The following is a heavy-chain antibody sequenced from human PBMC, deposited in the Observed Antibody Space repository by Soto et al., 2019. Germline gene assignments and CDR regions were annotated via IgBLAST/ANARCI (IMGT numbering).Heavy chain of an antibody. CDR1: GFTFSSYT. V-gene: IGHV3-21*02. CDR3: ATYSSNWNGLF. J-gene: IGHJ4*02. Sequence: DVQLVESGGGLVEPGGSLRLSCATSGFTFSSYTMNWVRQAPGKGLEWVSSISSSNSFIYYADSVKGRFTISRDNAKNSLYLPMNSLRAEDTAVYYCATYSSNWNGLFWGQGTLVTVSS. D-gene: IGHD6-13*01. CDR2: ISSSNSFI.